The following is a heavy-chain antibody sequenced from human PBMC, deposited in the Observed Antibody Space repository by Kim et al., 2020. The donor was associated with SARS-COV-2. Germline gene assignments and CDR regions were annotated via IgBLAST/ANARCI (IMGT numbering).Heavy chain of an antibody. D-gene: IGHD3-22*01. V-gene: IGHV3-53*04. CDR3: ARTPSGYFDY. J-gene: IGHJ4*02. CDR2: ST. Sequence: STYYADSVHGRFTISSHNSKNTLYLRMYSLRAEDTAVYFCARTPSGYFDYCGQGTLVTVSS.